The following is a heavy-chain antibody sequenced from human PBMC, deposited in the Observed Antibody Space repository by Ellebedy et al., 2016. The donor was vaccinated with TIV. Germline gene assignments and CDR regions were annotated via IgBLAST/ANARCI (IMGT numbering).Heavy chain of an antibody. CDR2: INSDGSST. CDR3: ARVAGITPVFHY. V-gene: IGHV3-74*03. CDR1: GFTFSSYW. J-gene: IGHJ4*02. D-gene: IGHD1-14*01. Sequence: PGGSLRLSCAASGFTFSSYWMHWVRQAPGKGLVWDSRINSDGSSTKYADSVEGRFTIPRDNAKNRLYLQMNSLRAEDTAVYFCARVAGITPVFHYWGQGSLVTVSS.